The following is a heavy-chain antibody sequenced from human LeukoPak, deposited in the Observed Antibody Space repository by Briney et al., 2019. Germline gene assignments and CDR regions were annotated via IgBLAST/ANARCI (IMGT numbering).Heavy chain of an antibody. D-gene: IGHD3-3*01. CDR2: ITNSSSYI. V-gene: IGHV3-21*01. Sequence: GVSLRLSCADSGFTFSKYIMNWVRQAPGKGLEWVSSITNSSSYIYYADSVKGRFTSSRDNAKNSLYLQMNSLRADDTAVYYCARSYDGSGFSDWGQGTLVTVSS. CDR3: ARSYDGSGFSD. CDR1: GFTFSKYI. J-gene: IGHJ4*02.